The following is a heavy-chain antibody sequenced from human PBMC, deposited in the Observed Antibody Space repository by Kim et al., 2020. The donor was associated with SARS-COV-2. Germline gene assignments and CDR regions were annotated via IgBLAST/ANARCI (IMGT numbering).Heavy chain of an antibody. CDR2: ISGSGGST. D-gene: IGHD2-2*01. Sequence: GGSLRLSCAASGFTFSSYAMSWVRQAPGKGLEWVSAISGSGGSTYYADSVKGRFTISRDNSKNTLYLQMNSLRAEDTAVYYCAKGVPYCSSTSCYLNYYYMDVWGKGTTVTVSS. V-gene: IGHV3-23*01. CDR3: AKGVPYCSSTSCYLNYYYMDV. J-gene: IGHJ6*03. CDR1: GFTFSSYA.